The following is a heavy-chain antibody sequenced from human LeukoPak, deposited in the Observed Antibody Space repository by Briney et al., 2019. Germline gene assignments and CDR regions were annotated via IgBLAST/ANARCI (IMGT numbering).Heavy chain of an antibody. CDR1: GVSITTNNW. Sequence: PSETLSLTCAVSGVSITTNNWWSWVRQPPGRGLEWIGEIHHSGSINYTPSLKSRVTMSVEKAKNQFSLKLTSVTAADTAVYYCARVLKWFGVDAFDIWGQGTMVTVSS. CDR2: IHHSGSI. CDR3: ARVLKWFGVDAFDI. D-gene: IGHD3-10*01. J-gene: IGHJ3*02. V-gene: IGHV4-4*02.